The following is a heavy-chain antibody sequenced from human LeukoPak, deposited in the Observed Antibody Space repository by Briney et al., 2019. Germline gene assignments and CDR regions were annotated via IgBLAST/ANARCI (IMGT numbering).Heavy chain of an antibody. Sequence: GASVKVSCKASGGTFSSYAISWVRQAPGQGLEWMGGIIPIFGTANYAQKFQGRVTITTDESTSTAYMELSSLRSEDTAVYYCARDLYDYVWGSFGYWGQGTLVTVSS. CDR3: ARDLYDYVWGSFGY. CDR1: GGTFSSYA. J-gene: IGHJ4*02. V-gene: IGHV1-69*05. D-gene: IGHD3-16*01. CDR2: IIPIFGTA.